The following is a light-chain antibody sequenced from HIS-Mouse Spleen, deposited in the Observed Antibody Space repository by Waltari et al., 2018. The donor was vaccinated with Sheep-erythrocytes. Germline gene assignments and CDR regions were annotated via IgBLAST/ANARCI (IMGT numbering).Light chain of an antibody. CDR3: EAWDSSTAWV. Sequence: SYELTQPPSVSVSPGQTASITCPGDKLGDKYACWYQQKPGQSPVLVIYQDSQRPSGIPERFSGSNSGHTATLTVRGNQAMDGADYYCEAWDSSTAWVFGGGTKLTVL. V-gene: IGLV3-1*01. J-gene: IGLJ3*02. CDR1: KLGDKY. CDR2: QDS.